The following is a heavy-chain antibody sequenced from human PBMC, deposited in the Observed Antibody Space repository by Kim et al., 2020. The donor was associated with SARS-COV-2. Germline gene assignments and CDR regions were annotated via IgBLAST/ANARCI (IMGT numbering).Heavy chain of an antibody. CDR1: GGSISSIIYY. CDR2: IYYSGST. Sequence: SETLSLTCTVSGGSISSIIYYWGWIRQPPGKGLEWIGSIYYSGSTYYNPSLKSRVTISVDTSNNQFSLKLSSVTAADTVVYYCARDRDSSGHYYYYGMDVWGKGTTVTVSS. V-gene: IGHV4-39*07. CDR3: ARDRDSSGHYYYYGMDV. D-gene: IGHD3-22*01. J-gene: IGHJ6*04.